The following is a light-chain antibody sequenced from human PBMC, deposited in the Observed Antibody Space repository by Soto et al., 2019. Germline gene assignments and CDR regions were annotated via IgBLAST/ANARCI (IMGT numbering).Light chain of an antibody. CDR1: SSDVGSYNL. Sequence: QSALTQPASVSGSPGQSITISCTGTSSDVGSYNLVSWYQQHPGKAPKLMIYDVSKRPSGVSNRFSGSKSGNTASLTISGLQAEDEADYYCCSYAGSSTHVLFGGGTKLTVL. CDR2: DVS. CDR3: CSYAGSSTHVL. V-gene: IGLV2-23*02. J-gene: IGLJ2*01.